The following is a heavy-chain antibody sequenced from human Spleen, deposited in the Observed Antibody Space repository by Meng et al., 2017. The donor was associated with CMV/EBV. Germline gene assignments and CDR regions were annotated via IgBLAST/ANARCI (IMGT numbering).Heavy chain of an antibody. CDR3: ARDNYYGSGSYYKAWYFDL. D-gene: IGHD3-10*01. CDR2: ILYDGSNK. Sequence: FSSHGMHWVRQAPGKGLEWVAVILYDGSNKYYAEPVKGRFTISRENSKNTLYLQMNSLRAEDTAVYYCARDNYYGSGSYYKAWYFDLWGRGTLVTVSS. CDR1: FSSHG. V-gene: IGHV3-30*19. J-gene: IGHJ2*01.